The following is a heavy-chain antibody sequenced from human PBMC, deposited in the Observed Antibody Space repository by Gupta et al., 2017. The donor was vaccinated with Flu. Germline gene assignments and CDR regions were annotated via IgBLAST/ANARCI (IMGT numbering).Heavy chain of an antibody. CDR3: AKNHSYGYYYGMDV. J-gene: IGHJ6*02. V-gene: IGHV3-23*01. D-gene: IGHD5-18*01. CDR2: ISGSGGST. Sequence: VQLLECGGGLLQPGRSLRLSCAASGSTFSSCAMSCVRQAPGKGLEWVSAISGSGGSTYYADSVKGRFTITRDNAKNALYLQMNSLRAEDTALYYCAKNHSYGYYYGMDVWGQGTTVTVS. CDR1: GSTFSSCA.